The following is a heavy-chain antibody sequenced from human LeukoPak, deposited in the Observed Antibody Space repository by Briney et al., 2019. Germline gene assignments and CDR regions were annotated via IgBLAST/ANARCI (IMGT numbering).Heavy chain of an antibody. CDR1: GYTFTSYA. CDR3: ARDIRQNYDFWSGYSNY. V-gene: IGHV1-3*01. D-gene: IGHD3-3*01. CDR2: INAGNGNT. Sequence: ASVKVSCKASGYTFTSYAMHWVRQAPGQRLEWMGWINAGNGNTKYSQKFQGRVTITRDTSASTAYMELSSLRSEDTAVYYCARDIRQNYDFWSGYSNYWGQGTLVTVSS. J-gene: IGHJ4*02.